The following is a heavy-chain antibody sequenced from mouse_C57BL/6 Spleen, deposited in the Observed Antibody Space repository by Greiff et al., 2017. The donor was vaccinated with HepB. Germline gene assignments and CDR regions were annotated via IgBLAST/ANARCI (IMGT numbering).Heavy chain of an antibody. J-gene: IGHJ2*01. CDR3: ARQEGFDY. V-gene: IGHV5-9*01. CDR2: ISGGGGNT. Sequence: DVMLVESGGGLVKPGGSLKLSCAASGFTFSSYTMSWVRQTPEKRLEWVATISGGGGNTYYPDSVKGRFTISRDNAKNTLYLQMSSLRSEDTALYYCARQEGFDYWGQGTTLTVSS. CDR1: GFTFSSYT.